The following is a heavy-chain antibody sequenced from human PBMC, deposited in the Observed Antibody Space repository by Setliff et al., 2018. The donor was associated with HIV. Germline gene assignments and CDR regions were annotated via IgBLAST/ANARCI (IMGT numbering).Heavy chain of an antibody. Sequence: ASVKVSCKASEYTFTLIHWVRQAPGQRLEWMGWINTGSGITKSSQRFQGRVTITRDTSASTAYMELSSLRSEDTAVYYCASQGVSFVLDYWGQGTLVTVSS. J-gene: IGHJ4*02. CDR3: ASQGVSFVLDY. CDR2: INTGSGIT. D-gene: IGHD3-3*01. CDR1: EYTFTL. V-gene: IGHV1-3*04.